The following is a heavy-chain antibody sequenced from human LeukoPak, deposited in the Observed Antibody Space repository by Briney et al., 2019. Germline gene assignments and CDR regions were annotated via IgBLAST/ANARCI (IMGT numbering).Heavy chain of an antibody. Sequence: PGGSLRLSCAASGFNFNTYWMSWVRQAPGRGLEWVANIKQDGSEKFYVDSLKGRFTISRDNSENSLYLQMNSLRAEDTAVYYCARGHWLDSFDYWGQGTLVTVSS. CDR2: IKQDGSEK. CDR1: GFNFNTYW. V-gene: IGHV3-7*01. CDR3: ARGHWLDSFDY. J-gene: IGHJ4*02. D-gene: IGHD6-19*01.